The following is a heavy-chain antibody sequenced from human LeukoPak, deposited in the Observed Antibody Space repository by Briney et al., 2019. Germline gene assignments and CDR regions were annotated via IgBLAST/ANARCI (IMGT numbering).Heavy chain of an antibody. J-gene: IGHJ4*02. CDR3: ATDRKVGTWDPRFDY. V-gene: IGHV3-7*01. CDR1: GFTFNNYW. CDR2: IREVGSEK. Sequence: GGSLRLSCAASGFTFNNYWMRWVRQAPGQGLEWVANIREVGSEKNYVDSVKGRFTISRDNAKISLYLQMNSLRVEDTAVYYCATDRKVGTWDPRFDYWGQGTLVTVSS. D-gene: IGHD4-23*01.